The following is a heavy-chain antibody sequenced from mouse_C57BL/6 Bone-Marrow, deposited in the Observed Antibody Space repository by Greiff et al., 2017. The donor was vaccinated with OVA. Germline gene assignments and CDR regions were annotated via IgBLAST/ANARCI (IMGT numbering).Heavy chain of an antibody. V-gene: IGHV14-2*01. CDR3: ARALITTVVADYYAMDY. CDR1: GFNIKDYY. Sequence: VQLQQSGAELVKPGASVKLSCTASGFNIKDYYMHWVKQRTEQGLEWIGRIDPEDGETKYAPKFQGKATITADTSSNTAYLQLSSLTSEDTAVYYCARALITTVVADYYAMDYWGQGTSVTVSS. D-gene: IGHD1-1*01. CDR2: IDPEDGET. J-gene: IGHJ4*01.